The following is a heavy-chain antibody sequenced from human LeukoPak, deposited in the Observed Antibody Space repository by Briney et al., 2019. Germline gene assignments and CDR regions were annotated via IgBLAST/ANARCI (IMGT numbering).Heavy chain of an antibody. CDR1: GDSISSYY. D-gene: IGHD3-10*01. Sequence: SETLSLTCTVSGDSISSYYWSWIRQPAGKGLEWIGRMYVSGSTNYSPSLKSRVTMSVDTSKNQFSLKMTSVTAADTAFYYCARDMVRGVKAYLSWFDPWGQGVLVTVST. CDR2: MYVSGST. J-gene: IGHJ5*02. V-gene: IGHV4-4*07. CDR3: ARDMVRGVKAYLSWFDP.